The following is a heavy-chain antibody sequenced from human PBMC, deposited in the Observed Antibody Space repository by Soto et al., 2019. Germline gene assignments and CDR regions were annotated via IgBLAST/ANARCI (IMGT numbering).Heavy chain of an antibody. V-gene: IGHV1-2*04. CDR2: INPNSGGT. CDR3: ARGEPITIFGVVIIQGYYYYGMDV. Sequence: ASVKVSCKASGYIFTDYYMHWVRQAPGQGLGWMGWINPNSGGTNYAQKFQGWVTMTRDTSISTAYMELSRLRSDDTAVYYCARGEPITIFGVVIIQGYYYYGMDVWGQGTTVTVSS. J-gene: IGHJ6*02. CDR1: GYIFTDYY. D-gene: IGHD3-3*01.